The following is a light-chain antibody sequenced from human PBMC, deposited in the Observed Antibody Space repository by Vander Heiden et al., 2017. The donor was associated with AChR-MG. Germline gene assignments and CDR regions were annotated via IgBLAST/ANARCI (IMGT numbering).Light chain of an antibody. V-gene: IGLV1-51*02. CDR1: SSTIGNSY. J-gene: IGLJ2*01. CDR3: ETWDNRLSSVV. Sequence: QSVLTQPPSLSAAPGQQVTISCSGSSSTIGNSYVSCYQQLPGTPPKLLIYEDEHRPSGVPGRFSGSKSGTSATLSITGLQPGDEARYYCETWDNRLSSVVFGGGTRLTVL. CDR2: EDE.